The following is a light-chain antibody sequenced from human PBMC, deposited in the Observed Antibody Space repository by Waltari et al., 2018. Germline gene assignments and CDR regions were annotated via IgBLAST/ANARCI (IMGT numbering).Light chain of an antibody. CDR1: QGINNF. J-gene: IGKJ1*01. CDR3: QQLNSYQWT. V-gene: IGKV1-9*01. Sequence: QLTPSPSFLSASLGTRVTITCLASQGINNFLAWYQQKPGKSPKLLIYAASTLQSGVPSRFSGSGSGTDFTLTISSLQPEDFATYYCQQLNSYQWTFGQGTKVEIK. CDR2: AAS.